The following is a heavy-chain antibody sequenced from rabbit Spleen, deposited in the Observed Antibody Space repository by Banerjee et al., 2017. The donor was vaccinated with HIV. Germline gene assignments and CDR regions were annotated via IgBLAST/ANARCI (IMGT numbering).Heavy chain of an antibody. CDR1: GIDFSSWYY. D-gene: IGHD1-1*01. V-gene: IGHV1S43*01. Sequence: QEQLVESGGGLVKPGGTLTLTCKVSGIDFSSWYYMCWVRQAPGKGLELIGCIYVSSGSTWYASWVNGRFTISRSTSLNTVDLKMTSLTAADTATYFCARDTSSSFSSYGMDLWGPGTLVTVS. CDR3: ARDTSSSFSSYGMDL. CDR2: IYVSSGST. J-gene: IGHJ6*01.